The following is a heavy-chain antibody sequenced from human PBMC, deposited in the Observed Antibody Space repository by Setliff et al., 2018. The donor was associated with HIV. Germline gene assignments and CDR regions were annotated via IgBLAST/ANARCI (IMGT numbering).Heavy chain of an antibody. D-gene: IGHD3-10*01. Sequence: ASVKVSCKASTFTLNGYFLHWVRQAPGQGLEWMGWINPDSGGTNYAPKFQGRVTMTRDTSISTVYMELRRLKPNDTAVYYCAGGEIYGVMTFDHWGQGSQVTVSS. CDR3: AGGEIYGVMTFDH. CDR2: INPDSGGT. J-gene: IGHJ5*02. V-gene: IGHV1-2*02. CDR1: TFTLNGYF.